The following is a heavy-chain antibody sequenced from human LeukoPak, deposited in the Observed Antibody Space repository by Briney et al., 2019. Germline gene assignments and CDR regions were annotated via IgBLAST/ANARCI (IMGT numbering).Heavy chain of an antibody. J-gene: IGHJ4*02. CDR2: ITGSGGST. Sequence: HPGGSLRLSCAPSGFTFDNFAMTWVRQAPGKGLEWVSEITGSGGSTYYADSVKGWFTISRDNSKNTLYLQMNSLRAEDTAIYYCARELFDFDYWGQGTLVTVSS. CDR1: GFTFDNFA. CDR3: ARELFDFDY. D-gene: IGHD3-10*01. V-gene: IGHV3-23*01.